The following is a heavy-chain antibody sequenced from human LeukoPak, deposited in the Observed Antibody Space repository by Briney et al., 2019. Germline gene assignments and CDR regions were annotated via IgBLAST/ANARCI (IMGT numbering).Heavy chain of an antibody. J-gene: IGHJ4*02. CDR2: INRNEST. V-gene: IGHV4-34*01. CDR1: SKSFSNYY. D-gene: IGHD2-2*01. CDR3: ARLSDSSTSLDY. Sequence: SETLSLTCAVDSKSFSNYYWSWIRQPPGKGLEWIGEINRNESTHYNPSLKSRVTISVDTSKNQFSLKLSSVTAADTAVYYCARLSDSSTSLDYWGQGTLVTVSS.